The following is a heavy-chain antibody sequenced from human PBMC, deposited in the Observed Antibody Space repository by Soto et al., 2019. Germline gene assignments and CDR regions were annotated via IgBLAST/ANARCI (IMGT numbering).Heavy chain of an antibody. J-gene: IGHJ5*02. CDR2: INHSGST. CDR3: ARGYRSSSWYGNWFEP. D-gene: IGHD6-13*01. V-gene: IGHV4-34*01. CDR1: GGSFSGYY. Sequence: LSLTCAVYGGSFSGYYWSWIRQPPGKGLEWIGEINHSGSTNYNPSLKSRVTISVDTSKNQFSLKLSSVTAADTAVYYCARGYRSSSWYGNWFEPWGQGTLVTVSS.